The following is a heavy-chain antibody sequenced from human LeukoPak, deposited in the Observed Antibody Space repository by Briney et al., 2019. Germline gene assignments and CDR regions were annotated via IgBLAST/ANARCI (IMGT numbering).Heavy chain of an antibody. CDR3: EPRSDLLANYAIDI. V-gene: IGHV3-23*01. D-gene: IGHD3-3*02. Sequence: GGSLRLSCAASGFTFSSYAMSWVRQAPGKGLEWVSAISGSGGSTYYTDSVKGRFTISRDNSKNTLYLQMNSLRAEDTAVYYCEPRSDLLANYAIDIWGQGTMVTVSS. CDR1: GFTFSSYA. CDR2: ISGSGGST. J-gene: IGHJ3*02.